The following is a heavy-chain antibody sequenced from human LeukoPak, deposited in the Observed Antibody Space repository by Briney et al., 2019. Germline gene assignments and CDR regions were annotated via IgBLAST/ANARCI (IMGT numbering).Heavy chain of an antibody. D-gene: IGHD4-17*01. CDR3: ARDWATVTELDY. Sequence: SETRSLTCTVSGGSISSSSYYWGWIRQPTGKGLEWIGSNYYSGSTYYYPSIKSRVTISVDTSKNQFSLKLSSVTAADTAVYYCARDWATVTELDYWGQGTQVTVSS. CDR2: NYYSGST. CDR1: GGSISSSSYY. J-gene: IGHJ4*02. V-gene: IGHV4-39*02.